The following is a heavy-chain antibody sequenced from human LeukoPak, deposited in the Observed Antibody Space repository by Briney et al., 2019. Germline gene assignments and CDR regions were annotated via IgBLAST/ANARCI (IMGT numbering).Heavy chain of an antibody. CDR2: ISSSGSTI. J-gene: IGHJ4*02. V-gene: IGHV3-11*01. CDR3: ATPGEYYYDSSGYYRY. Sequence: PGGSLRLSCAASGFTFSDYYMSWIRQAPGKGLEWVSYISSSGSTIYYADSVKGRFTISRDSAKNSLYLQMNSLRAEDTAVYHCATPGEYYYDSSGYYRYWGQGTLVTVSS. D-gene: IGHD3-22*01. CDR1: GFTFSDYY.